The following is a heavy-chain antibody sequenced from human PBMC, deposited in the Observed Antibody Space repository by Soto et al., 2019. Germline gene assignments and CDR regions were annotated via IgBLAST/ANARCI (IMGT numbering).Heavy chain of an antibody. V-gene: IGHV3-64D*08. CDR3: VTRSGRAGGDDSSGYYRYYFDY. J-gene: IGHJ4*02. CDR2: ISSNGGST. D-gene: IGHD3-22*01. CDR1: GFTFSSYA. Sequence: GGSLRLSCSASGFTFSSYAMHWVRQAPGKGLEYVSAISSNGGSTYYADSVKGRFTISRDNSKNTLYLQMSSLRAEDTAVYYCVTRSGRAGGDDSSGYYRYYFDYWGQGTLVTVSS.